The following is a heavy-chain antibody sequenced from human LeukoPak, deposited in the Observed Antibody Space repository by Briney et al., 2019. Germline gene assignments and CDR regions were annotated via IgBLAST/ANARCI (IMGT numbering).Heavy chain of an antibody. CDR1: GFDFTSYV. CDR2: ITAGSSDI. Sequence: PGGSLRLSCEVSGFDFTSYVMTWVRQAPGKGLEWVSSITAGSSDIDYTPPVEGRFTISRDNSKNSLFRHMNSPRAEDTALYYCARVGVSATNTPAFDYWGQGTLVTVSS. J-gene: IGHJ4*02. V-gene: IGHV3-21*01. CDR3: ARVGVSATNTPAFDY. D-gene: IGHD2-15*01.